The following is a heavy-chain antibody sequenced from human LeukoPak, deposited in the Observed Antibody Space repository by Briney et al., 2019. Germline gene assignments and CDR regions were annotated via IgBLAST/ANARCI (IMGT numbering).Heavy chain of an antibody. J-gene: IGHJ6*03. CDR2: IKSKTDGGTT. Sequence: PGGSLRLSCAASGFTFSNAWMSWVRQAPGKGLEWVGRIKSKTDGGTTDYAAPVKGRFTISRDDSKNTLYLQMNSLKTEDTAVYYCTARGSTRTRNYYMDVWGKGTTVTVSS. V-gene: IGHV3-15*01. CDR1: GFTFSNAW. CDR3: TARGSTRTRNYYMDV. D-gene: IGHD2-2*01.